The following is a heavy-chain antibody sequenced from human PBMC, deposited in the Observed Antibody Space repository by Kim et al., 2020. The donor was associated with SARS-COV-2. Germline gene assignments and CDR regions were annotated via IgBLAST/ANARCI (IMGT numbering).Heavy chain of an antibody. Sequence: SVKVSCKASGGSFSTYAFSWVRQAPGQGLEWMGGIIPMFGTADYAQEFQGRVTITADESTSTAYMELSSLKSEDTAVYYCARGASVGVQNWFDPWGQGTLLTVSS. V-gene: IGHV1-69*13. J-gene: IGHJ5*02. CDR1: GGSFSTYA. CDR3: ARGASVGVQNWFDP. D-gene: IGHD1-26*01. CDR2: IIPMFGTA.